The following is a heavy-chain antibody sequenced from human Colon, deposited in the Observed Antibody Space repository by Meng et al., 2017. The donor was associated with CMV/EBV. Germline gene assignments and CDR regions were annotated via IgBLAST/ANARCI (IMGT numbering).Heavy chain of an antibody. J-gene: IGHJ6*02. Sequence: ASVKVSCKASGYTFSDHYIHWVRQAPGQGLEWMGWINPNSGGRNFAQQFQGRVSMTRDTSINTVYMELTGLTSDDTAVYYCARGDLARLFSYYYGMDVWAQGTTVTVSS. CDR3: ARGDLARLFSYYYGMDV. V-gene: IGHV1-2*02. CDR2: INPNSGGR. CDR1: GYTFSDHY. D-gene: IGHD3-22*01.